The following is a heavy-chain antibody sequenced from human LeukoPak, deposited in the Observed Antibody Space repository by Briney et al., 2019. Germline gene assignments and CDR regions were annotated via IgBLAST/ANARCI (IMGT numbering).Heavy chain of an antibody. CDR1: GGSISNNNYY. Sequence: PSETLSLTCTVSGGSISNNNYYWAWIRQPSGKGLEWIGEINHSGSTNYNPSLKSRVTISVDTSKNQFSLKLSSVTAADTAVYYCAPLGSGTTLSSDYWGQGTLVTVSS. D-gene: IGHD1-1*01. V-gene: IGHV4-39*07. CDR3: APLGSGTTLSSDY. CDR2: INHSGST. J-gene: IGHJ4*02.